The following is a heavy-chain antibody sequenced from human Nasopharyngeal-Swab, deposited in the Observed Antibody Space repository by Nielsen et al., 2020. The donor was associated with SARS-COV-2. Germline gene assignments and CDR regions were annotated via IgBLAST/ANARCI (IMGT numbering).Heavy chain of an antibody. CDR2: MNPNSGNT. CDR3: ARGRAPSPLGYCTNGVCREDLDY. V-gene: IGHV1-8*03. J-gene: IGHJ4*02. D-gene: IGHD2-8*01. CDR1: GYTFTSYD. Sequence: ASVKVSCKASGYTFTSYDINWVRQATGQGLEWMGWMNPNSGNTGYAQKFQGRVTITRNTSISTAYMELSSLRSEDTAVYYCARGRAPSPLGYCTNGVCREDLDYWGQGTLVTVSS.